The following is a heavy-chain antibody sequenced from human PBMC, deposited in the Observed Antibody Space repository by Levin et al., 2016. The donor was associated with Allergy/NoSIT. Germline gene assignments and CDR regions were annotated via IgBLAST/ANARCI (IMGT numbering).Heavy chain of an antibody. J-gene: IGHJ4*01. CDR2: IYPSDSDT. Sequence: ESLKISCRGSGYRFANHFIAWVRQTPGKGLEWMGVIYPSDSDTKYSPSFQGQVTMSVDKSINTAYLHWNSLKASDTAIYYCAKHWSAGGDYVWEALDYWGHGTLVTVSS. CDR1: GYRFANHF. CDR3: AKHWSAGGDYVWEALDY. D-gene: IGHD3-16*01. V-gene: IGHV5-51*01.